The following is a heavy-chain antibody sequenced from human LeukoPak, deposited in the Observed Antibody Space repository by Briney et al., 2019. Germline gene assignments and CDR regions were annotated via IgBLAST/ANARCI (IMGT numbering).Heavy chain of an antibody. D-gene: IGHD3-16*01. Sequence: GGSLRLSCAASGFTFSSYAMHWVRQAPGKGLEWVAVISYDGSNKYYADSVKGRFTISRDNSKNTLYLQMNSLRAEDTAVYYCARDESLLRLGTPTSWGQETLVTVSS. J-gene: IGHJ5*02. V-gene: IGHV3-30*04. CDR3: ARDESLLRLGTPTS. CDR1: GFTFSSYA. CDR2: ISYDGSNK.